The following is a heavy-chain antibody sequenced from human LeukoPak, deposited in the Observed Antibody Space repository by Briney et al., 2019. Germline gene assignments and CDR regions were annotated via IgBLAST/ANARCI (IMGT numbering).Heavy chain of an antibody. CDR1: GFTFSSYI. D-gene: IGHD2-2*01. Sequence: GGGVRLSCAASGFTFSSYIMNGVRQAAGKGLEWVSCISSSSSYIYYADSVKGRFTISRDNAKNSLYLQMNSLRAEDTAVYYCARAGYCSSTSCPPDAFDIWGRGTMVTVSS. CDR3: ARAGYCSSTSCPPDAFDI. J-gene: IGHJ3*02. V-gene: IGHV3-21*01. CDR2: ISSSSSYI.